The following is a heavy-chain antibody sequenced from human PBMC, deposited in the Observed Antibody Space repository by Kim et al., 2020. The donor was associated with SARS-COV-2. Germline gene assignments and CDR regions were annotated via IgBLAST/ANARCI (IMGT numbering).Heavy chain of an antibody. CDR1: GGSFSGYY. CDR3: ARGAD. CDR2: INHSGST. Sequence: SETLSLTCDVYGGSFSGYYWSWIRQPPGKGLEWIGEINHSGSTNYNPSLKSRVTISVDTSKNQFSLKLSSVTAADTAVYYCARGADWGQGTLVTVSS. J-gene: IGHJ4*02. V-gene: IGHV4-34*01.